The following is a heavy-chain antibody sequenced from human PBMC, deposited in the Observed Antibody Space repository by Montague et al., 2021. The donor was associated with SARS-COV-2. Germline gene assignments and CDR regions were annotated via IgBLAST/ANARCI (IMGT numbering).Heavy chain of an antibody. CDR2: IFGSGAGT. V-gene: IGHV3-23*01. CDR3: AKNGGSGSLAYWYFDL. J-gene: IGHJ2*01. CDR1: GFPFNTYT. D-gene: IGHD3-16*01. Sequence: SLRLSCAASGFPFNTYTMTWVRQAPGKGLEWVSSIFGSGAGTYYADSVQGRFTISRDNSKSTLYLQLHGLRAEDTAVYYCAKNGGSGSLAYWYFDLWGRGTPIAVSS.